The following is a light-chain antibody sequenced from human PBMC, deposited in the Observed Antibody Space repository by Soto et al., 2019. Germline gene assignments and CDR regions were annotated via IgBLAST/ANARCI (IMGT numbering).Light chain of an antibody. Sequence: EIVLPQSHATLSLSPGERATLSCRASQSVSSYLAWYQQKPGQAPRLLIYDASTRATGIPARFSGSGSGTDFTLTITSLEPEDFAVYYCQQRSNWPPTFGQGTKVDI. CDR3: QQRSNWPPT. V-gene: IGKV3-11*01. J-gene: IGKJ1*01. CDR1: QSVSSY. CDR2: DAS.